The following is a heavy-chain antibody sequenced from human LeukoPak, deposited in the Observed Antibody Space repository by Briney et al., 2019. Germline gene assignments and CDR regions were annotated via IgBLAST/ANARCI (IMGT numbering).Heavy chain of an antibody. J-gene: IGHJ4*02. Sequence: SETLSLTCAVYGGSFSGYYWSWIRQPPGKGLEWIGEINHSGSTNYNTSLKSRVTISVDTSKNQFSLKLSSVTAADTAVYYCARASGYYPFDYWGQGTLVTVSS. CDR3: ARASGYYPFDY. CDR1: GGSFSGYY. D-gene: IGHD3-22*01. V-gene: IGHV4-34*01. CDR2: INHSGST.